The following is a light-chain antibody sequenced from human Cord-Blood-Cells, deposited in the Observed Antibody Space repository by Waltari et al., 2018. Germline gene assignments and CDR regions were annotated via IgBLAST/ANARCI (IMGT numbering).Light chain of an antibody. V-gene: IGKV1-33*01. CDR1: QDISNY. CDR3: QQYDNLPLT. Sequence: DIHITKSPSSLSASVGDRVTITCQASQDISNYLNWYQQKPGKAPKLLIYDASNLETGVPSRFSGSGSGTDFTFTISSLQPEDIATYYCQQYDNLPLTFGGGTKVEIK. J-gene: IGKJ4*01. CDR2: DAS.